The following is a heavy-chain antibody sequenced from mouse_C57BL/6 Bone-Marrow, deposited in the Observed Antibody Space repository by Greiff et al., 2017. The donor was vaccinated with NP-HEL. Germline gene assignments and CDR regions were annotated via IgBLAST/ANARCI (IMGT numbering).Heavy chain of an antibody. CDR2: IYPGDGDT. D-gene: IGHD1-1*01. Sequence: QVQLKQSGPELVKPGASVKISCKASGYAFSSSWMNWVKQRPGKGLEWIGRIYPGDGDTNYNGKFKGKATLTADKSSSTAYMQLSSLTSEDSAVYFCARRLYGSSYKTFYYAMDYWGQGTSVTVSS. CDR3: ARRLYGSSYKTFYYAMDY. CDR1: GYAFSSSW. J-gene: IGHJ4*01. V-gene: IGHV1-82*01.